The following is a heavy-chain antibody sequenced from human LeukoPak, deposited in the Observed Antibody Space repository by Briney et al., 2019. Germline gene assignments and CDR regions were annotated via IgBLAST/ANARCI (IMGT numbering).Heavy chain of an antibody. D-gene: IGHD2-15*01. Sequence: SETLSLTCAVSGGSISSGGYSWSWIRQPPGKGLEWIGYIYHSGSTYYNPSLKSRVTISVDRSKNQFSLKLSSVTAADTAVYYCARVGYCSGGSCYRDYWYFDLWGRGTLATVSS. J-gene: IGHJ2*01. CDR1: GGSISSGGYS. V-gene: IGHV4-30-2*01. CDR3: ARVGYCSGGSCYRDYWYFDL. CDR2: IYHSGST.